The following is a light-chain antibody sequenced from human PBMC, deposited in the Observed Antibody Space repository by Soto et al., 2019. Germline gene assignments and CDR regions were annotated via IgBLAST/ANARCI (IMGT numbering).Light chain of an antibody. CDR1: QSVSSK. V-gene: IGKV3-15*01. J-gene: IGKJ5*01. Sequence: EIAMTQSPATLSVSPGERATLSCRASQSVSSKLAWYQQKPGQAPRLLIYDASTRATGIPARFSGSGSGTEFTLTISSLQSEDFAVYYCQQYNNWPLTFGQGTRLEIK. CDR3: QQYNNWPLT. CDR2: DAS.